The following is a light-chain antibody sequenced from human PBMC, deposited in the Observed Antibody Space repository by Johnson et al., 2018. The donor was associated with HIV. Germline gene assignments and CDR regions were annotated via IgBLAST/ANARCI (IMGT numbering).Light chain of an antibody. J-gene: IGLJ1*01. CDR3: GTWDTSPGAHYV. V-gene: IGLV1-51*01. Sequence: QSVLTQPPSVSAAPGQKVTISCSGSSSTIGTNYVSWYQQFPGTAPKLLIFDKNKRPSGIPDRFSASQSGTSATLAITGLQTGDEADYYCGTWDTSPGAHYVFGSGTKVTVL. CDR2: DKN. CDR1: SSTIGTNY.